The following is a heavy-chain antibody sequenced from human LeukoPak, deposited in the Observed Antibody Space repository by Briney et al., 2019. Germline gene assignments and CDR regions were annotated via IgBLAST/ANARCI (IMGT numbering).Heavy chain of an antibody. J-gene: IGHJ4*02. CDR3: ARVRRYYDSSGYFDY. V-gene: IGHV4-59*01. CDR1: GGAISSYY. CDR2: IYYSGST. Sequence: SETLSLTCTVSGGAISSYYWSWIRQPPGKGLEWLGYIYYSGSTNYNPSLKSRVTISVDTSKNQFSLKLSSVTAADTAVYYCARVRRYYDSSGYFDYWGQGTLVTVSS. D-gene: IGHD3-22*01.